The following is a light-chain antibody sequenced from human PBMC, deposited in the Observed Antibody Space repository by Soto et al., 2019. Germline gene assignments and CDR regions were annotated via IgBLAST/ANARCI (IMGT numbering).Light chain of an antibody. J-gene: IGKJ1*01. CDR1: QSLNSL. V-gene: IGKV1-5*01. Sequence: DIQMTQSPSTLSASVGDRVTITCRASQSLNSLLAWYQQKPGRAPKLLIYDASTLESGVPSRFSGSGSGTEFTLTISSLQTADFATYYCQQYNSYSSWTFGQGTKVDNK. CDR3: QQYNSYSSWT. CDR2: DAS.